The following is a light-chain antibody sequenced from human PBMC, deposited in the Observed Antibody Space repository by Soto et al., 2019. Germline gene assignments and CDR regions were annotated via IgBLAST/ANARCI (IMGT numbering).Light chain of an antibody. CDR3: SSYAGTNRV. J-gene: IGLJ1*01. V-gene: IGLV2-8*01. Sequence: QSVLTQPPSASGSPGQSVTISCTGTSSDDGANNYVSWYQQHPGKAPKLMIYEVTKRPSGVPDRFSGSKSGNTASLTVSGLQAEDEADYYCSSYAGTNRVFGTGTKVTVL. CDR2: EVT. CDR1: SSDDGANNY.